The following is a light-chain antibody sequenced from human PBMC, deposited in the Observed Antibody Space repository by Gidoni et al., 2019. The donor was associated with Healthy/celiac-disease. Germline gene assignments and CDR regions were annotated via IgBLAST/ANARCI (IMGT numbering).Light chain of an antibody. J-gene: IGKJ1*01. CDR1: QSVSSN. CDR2: GAS. CDR3: QQYNNWPGRT. Sequence: EIVMTQSPATLSVSPGERATLSCRASQSVSSNLAWYQQKPGQAPRLLIYGASTRATGIPARFSGSGSGTEFTLTISSLQSEDLAVYYCQQYNNWPGRTFXXXTKVEIK. V-gene: IGKV3-15*01.